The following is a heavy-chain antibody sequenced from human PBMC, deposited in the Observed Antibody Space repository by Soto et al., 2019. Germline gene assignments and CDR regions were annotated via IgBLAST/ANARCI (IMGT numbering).Heavy chain of an antibody. D-gene: IGHD4-17*01. V-gene: IGHV4-31*03. Sequence: SETLSLTCTVSGGSISSGGYYWSWIRQHPGKGLEWIGYIYYSGSTYCNPSLKSRVTISVDTYKNQFSLKLSSVTAADTAVYYCARESRTGPLDDYWGQGTLVTVSS. CDR3: ARESRTGPLDDY. J-gene: IGHJ4*02. CDR1: GGSISSGGYY. CDR2: IYYSGST.